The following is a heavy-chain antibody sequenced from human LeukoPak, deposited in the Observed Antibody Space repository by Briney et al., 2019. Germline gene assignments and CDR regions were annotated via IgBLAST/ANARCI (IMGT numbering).Heavy chain of an antibody. CDR2: FYTSGST. CDR1: GGSISSYY. V-gene: IGHV4-4*07. D-gene: IGHD3-9*01. J-gene: IGHJ6*03. CDR3: ARVATHRLLRYFDWPSQNYYYYYMDV. Sequence: SETLSLTCTVSGGSISSYYWSWIRQPAGKGLEWIGRFYTSGSTKYNPPLKSRVTMSEDTSKNQFSLKLSSVTAADTAVYYCARVATHRLLRYFDWPSQNYYYYYMDVWGKGTTVTVSS.